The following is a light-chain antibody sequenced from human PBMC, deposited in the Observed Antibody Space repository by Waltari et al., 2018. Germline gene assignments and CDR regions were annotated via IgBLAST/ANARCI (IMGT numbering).Light chain of an antibody. CDR3: RSYAGSYTVV. Sequence: SALTQPRSVSGSPGQSVTISCTGTSSDVGGYNYVSWYQQHPGKAPKLMIDDVSKRPAGVPERFFGSKSGNTASLTISGLQAEDEADYYCRSYAGSYTVVFGGGTKLTVL. J-gene: IGLJ2*01. CDR2: DVS. CDR1: SSDVGGYNY. V-gene: IGLV2-11*01.